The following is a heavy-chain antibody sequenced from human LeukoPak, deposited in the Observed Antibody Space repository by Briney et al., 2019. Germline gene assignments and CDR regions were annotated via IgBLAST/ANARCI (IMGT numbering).Heavy chain of an antibody. D-gene: IGHD4-17*01. CDR2: ISSSGSTI. Sequence: GGSLRLSCAASGFTFSNAWMSWVRQAPGKGLEWVSYISSSGSTIYYADSVKGRFTISRDNAKNSLYLQMNSLRAEDTAVYYCVYGDYLAAYYFDYWGQGTLVTVSS. CDR3: VYGDYLAAYYFDY. V-gene: IGHV3-11*01. CDR1: GFTFSNAW. J-gene: IGHJ4*02.